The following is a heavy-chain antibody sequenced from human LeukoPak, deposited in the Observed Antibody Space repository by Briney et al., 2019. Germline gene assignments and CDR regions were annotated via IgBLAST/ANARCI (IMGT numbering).Heavy chain of an antibody. J-gene: IGHJ3*01. Sequence: ASVKVSCKASGYTFTGYYMHWVRQAPGQGLEWMGWINPNSGGTNYAQKFQGRVTMTRDTSISTAYMELSRLRSDDTAVYYCARIQLLWFGELVEVAAFDFWGQGTMVTVSS. CDR3: ARIQLLWFGELVEVAAFDF. D-gene: IGHD3-10*01. V-gene: IGHV1-2*02. CDR2: INPNSGGT. CDR1: GYTFTGYY.